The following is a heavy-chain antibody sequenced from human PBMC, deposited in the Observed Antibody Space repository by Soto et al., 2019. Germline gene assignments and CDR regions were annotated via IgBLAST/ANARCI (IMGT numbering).Heavy chain of an antibody. CDR2: ISPYSGYT. J-gene: IGHJ4*02. CDR1: GYSFMKYG. Sequence: ASVKVSCKGFGYSFMKYGINWVRQAPGQGLEWVGWISPYSGYTHSAQKFHGRLTLTTDTAASTAYMELRILRSADTALYYCALEASVLIPAAQPSRFDSWGQGTLVTVSS. D-gene: IGHD2-2*01. V-gene: IGHV1-18*01. CDR3: ALEASVLIPAAQPSRFDS.